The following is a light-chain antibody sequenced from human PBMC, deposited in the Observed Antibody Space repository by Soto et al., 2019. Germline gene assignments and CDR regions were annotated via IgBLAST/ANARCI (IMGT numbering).Light chain of an antibody. CDR2: DAS. Sequence: EIVLTQSPATLSLSPGERATLSCRASQSVSSYLVWYQQKPGQAPRLLISDASNRATGIPARFSGSGSGTDFTLTISSLEPEDFAVYYCQQRSNWPLTFGGGTKVETK. V-gene: IGKV3-11*01. CDR1: QSVSSY. J-gene: IGKJ4*01. CDR3: QQRSNWPLT.